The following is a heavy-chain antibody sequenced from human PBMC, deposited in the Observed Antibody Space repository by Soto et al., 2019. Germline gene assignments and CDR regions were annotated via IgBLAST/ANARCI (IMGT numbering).Heavy chain of an antibody. V-gene: IGHV2-70*01. CDR3: ARVSGSHEGPYFDY. CDR2: IDWDDDK. D-gene: IGHD1-26*01. CDR1: GFSLSTSGMC. J-gene: IGHJ4*02. Sequence: SGPTLVNPTQTRTLTCTFSGFSLSTSGMCVSWIRQPPGKALEWLALIDWDDDKYYSTSLKTRLTISKDTSKNQVVLTMTNMDPVDTATYYCARVSGSHEGPYFDYWGQGTLVTVSS.